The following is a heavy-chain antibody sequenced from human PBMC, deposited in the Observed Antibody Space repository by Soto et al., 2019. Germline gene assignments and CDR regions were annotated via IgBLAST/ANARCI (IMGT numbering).Heavy chain of an antibody. CDR2: IFWNDER. V-gene: IGHV2-26*01. Sequence: ESGPTLVNPTETLTLTCTVSGFSPSKARMGVSWIRQPPGKALERLALIFWNDERSYNTSLKSRLTISRDTSKSQVVLTMTNVDPVDTGTYFCARALREGLPIYYFDSWGQGTLVTVSS. CDR1: GFSPSKARMG. CDR3: ARALREGLPIYYFDS. D-gene: IGHD1-26*01. J-gene: IGHJ4*02.